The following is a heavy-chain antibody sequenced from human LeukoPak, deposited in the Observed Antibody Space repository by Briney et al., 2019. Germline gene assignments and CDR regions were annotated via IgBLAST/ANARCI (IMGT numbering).Heavy chain of an antibody. CDR2: IHYSGST. D-gene: IGHD6-19*01. V-gene: IGHV4-59*12. CDR3: ARGPYSSGWSNYYYGMDV. Sequence: PSETLSLTCTVSGGSISSYYWSWIRQPPGKGLEWIGYIHYSGSTNYNPSLKSRVTTSIDTSKNQFSLKVTSVTAADTAVYYCARGPYSSGWSNYYYGMDVWGQGTTVTVSS. J-gene: IGHJ6*02. CDR1: GGSISSYY.